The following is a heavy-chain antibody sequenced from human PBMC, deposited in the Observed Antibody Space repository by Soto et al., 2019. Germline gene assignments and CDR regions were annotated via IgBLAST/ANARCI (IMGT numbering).Heavy chain of an antibody. CDR1: GASISMNEYY. V-gene: IGHV4-31*03. J-gene: IGHJ4*02. Sequence: PPETLSLTCTVSGASISMNEYYWDWIRQHPGKGLEWIGYIYYSGSTYYNPSLESRVAISLDTSKNQFSLNLSSVTAADTVVYYCVPSSIGDRSGHFHLWGQGTPVTVSS. CDR3: VPSSIGDRSGHFHL. CDR2: IYYSGST. D-gene: IGHD3-22*01.